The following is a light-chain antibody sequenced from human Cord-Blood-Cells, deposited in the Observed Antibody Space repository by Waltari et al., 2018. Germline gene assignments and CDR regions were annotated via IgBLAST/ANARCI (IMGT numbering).Light chain of an antibody. CDR3: QQYYSTPLT. CDR2: WAS. Sequence: DIVMPQSPDSLPVSLADMPTINCTSSLSVLYSSNNKNYLAWYQQKPGQPPKLLIYWASTRESGVPDRFSGSGSGTDFTLTISSLQAEDVAVYYCQQYYSTPLTFGGGTKVEIK. J-gene: IGKJ4*01. CDR1: LSVLYSSNNKNY. V-gene: IGKV4-1*01.